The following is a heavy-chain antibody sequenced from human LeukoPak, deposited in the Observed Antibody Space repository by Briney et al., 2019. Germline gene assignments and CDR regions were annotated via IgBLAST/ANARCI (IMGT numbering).Heavy chain of an antibody. CDR1: GDSITSSSYF. J-gene: IGHJ4*02. V-gene: IGHV4-39*01. CDR2: IYYSGTT. Sequence: SETLSLTCTVSGDSITSSSYFWGWIRQPPGKGLEWIGSIYYSGTTYYNPSLKSRVTISVDTSKNQFSLKLSSVTAADTAVYYCARGPRSARPIGYWGQGTLVTVSS. CDR3: ARGPRSARPIGY. D-gene: IGHD2-15*01.